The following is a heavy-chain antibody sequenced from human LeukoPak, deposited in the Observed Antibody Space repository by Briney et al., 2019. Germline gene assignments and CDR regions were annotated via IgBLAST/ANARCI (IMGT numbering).Heavy chain of an antibody. Sequence: PSETLSLTCTVSGGSISSYYWSWIRQPPGKGLEWIGYIYYSGSTNYNPSLKSRVTISVDTSKNQFSLKLSSVTAADAAVYYCARPGSYGAFDIWGQGTMVTVSS. D-gene: IGHD1-26*01. CDR1: GGSISSYY. V-gene: IGHV4-59*01. J-gene: IGHJ3*02. CDR3: ARPGSYGAFDI. CDR2: IYYSGST.